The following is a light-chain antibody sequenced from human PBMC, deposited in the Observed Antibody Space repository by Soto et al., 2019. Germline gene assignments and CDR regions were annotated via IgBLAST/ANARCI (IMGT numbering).Light chain of an antibody. CDR3: QQYGSSPPAT. J-gene: IGKJ1*01. V-gene: IGKV3-20*01. CDR2: AAS. Sequence: EIVMTQSPATLSVSPGERATLSCWASQSVITNLAWYQQKPGPPPRLLIYAASTRATGIPDRFSGSGSGTDFTLTISRLEPEDFAVYYCQQYGSSPPATFGQGTKVDIK. CDR1: QSVITN.